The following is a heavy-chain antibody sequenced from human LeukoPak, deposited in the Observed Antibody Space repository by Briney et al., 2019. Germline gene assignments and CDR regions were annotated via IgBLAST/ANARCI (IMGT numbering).Heavy chain of an antibody. Sequence: GGSLRLSRSASGFTFSSYAMHWVRQAPGKGLEWVAIISYDGSTTHYSNSVKGRSTISRDNSRNTVYLQMNTLRPEDTAVYYCARGHGSGSFLIDYWGQGTLVTVSS. D-gene: IGHD3-10*01. CDR3: ARGHGSGSFLIDY. V-gene: IGHV3-30-3*01. CDR1: GFTFSSYA. CDR2: ISYDGSTT. J-gene: IGHJ4*02.